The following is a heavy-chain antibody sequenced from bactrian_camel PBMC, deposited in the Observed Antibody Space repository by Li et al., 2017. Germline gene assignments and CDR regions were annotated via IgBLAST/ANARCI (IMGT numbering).Heavy chain of an antibody. V-gene: IGHV3-2*01. J-gene: IGHJ4*01. CDR1: GFTFSTYH. Sequence: HVQLVESGGGLVQPGGSLRLSCAASGFTFSTYHMTWVRQPPGGGLEWVSTIWSVSSIKLYTDSVKGRLTNSLDSAKDTMYLQMNSLKPEDTGVYYCAAVQAFGGSRYRGCSSPLRYWGQGTQVTVS. CDR2: IWSVSSIK. D-gene: IGHD2*01. CDR3: AAVQAFGGSRYRGCSSPLRY.